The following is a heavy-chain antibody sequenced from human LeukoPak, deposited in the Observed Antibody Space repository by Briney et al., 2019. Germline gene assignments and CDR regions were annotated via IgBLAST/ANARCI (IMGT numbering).Heavy chain of an antibody. CDR1: GGSISSSSYY. CDR3: ARGLLWFGEFLAHFDY. V-gene: IGHV4-39*07. D-gene: IGHD3-10*01. J-gene: IGHJ4*02. Sequence: SETLSLTCTVSGGSISSSSYYWGWIRQPPGKGLEWIGSIYYSGSTYYNPSLKSRVTISVDTSKNQFSLKLSSVTAADTAVYYCARGLLWFGEFLAHFDYWGQGTLVTVSS. CDR2: IYYSGST.